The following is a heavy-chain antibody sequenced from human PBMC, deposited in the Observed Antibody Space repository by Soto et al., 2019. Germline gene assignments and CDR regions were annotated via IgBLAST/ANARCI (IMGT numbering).Heavy chain of an antibody. CDR2: IKADGTEK. Sequence: GGSLRLSSVGSGFTFSSYWMGWVRQTPGKGLEWVATIKADGTEKYYVDSVKGRFTFSRDNAKTSVYLEMNSLRAEDTAVYYCVKAVRGYNANGDLWGQGTTVTVS. V-gene: IGHV3-7*03. CDR1: GFTFSSYW. CDR3: VKAVRGYNANGDL. J-gene: IGHJ6*02. D-gene: IGHD5-12*01.